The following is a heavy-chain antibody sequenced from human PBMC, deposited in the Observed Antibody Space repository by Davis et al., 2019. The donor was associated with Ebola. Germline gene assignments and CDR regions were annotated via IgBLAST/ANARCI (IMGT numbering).Heavy chain of an antibody. V-gene: IGHV4-34*01. CDR2: INHSGST. CDR3: ARQRRLRLGELSGHFDY. D-gene: IGHD3-16*02. J-gene: IGHJ4*02. Sequence: SETLSLTCAVYGVSFSGYYWSWIRQPPGKGLEWIGEINHSGSTNYNPSLKSRVTISVDTSKNQFSLKLSSVTAADTAVYYCARQRRLRLGELSGHFDYWGQGTLVTVSS. CDR1: GVSFSGYY.